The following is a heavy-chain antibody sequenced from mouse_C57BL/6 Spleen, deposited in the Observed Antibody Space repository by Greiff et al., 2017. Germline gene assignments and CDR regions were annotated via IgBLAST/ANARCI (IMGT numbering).Heavy chain of an antibody. J-gene: IGHJ2*01. D-gene: IGHD2-3*01. V-gene: IGHV1-64*01. CDR2: IHPNSGST. CDR3: ARDGYFYYFDY. Sequence: VKLQQPGAELVKPGASVKLSCKASGYTFTSYWMHWVKQRPGQGLEWIGMIHPNSGSTNYNEKFKSKATLTVDKSSSTAYMQLSSLTSEDSAVYYCARDGYFYYFDYWGQGTTLTVSS. CDR1: GYTFTSYW.